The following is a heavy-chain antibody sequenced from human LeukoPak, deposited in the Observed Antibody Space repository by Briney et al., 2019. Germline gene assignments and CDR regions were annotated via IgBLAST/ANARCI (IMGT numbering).Heavy chain of an antibody. Sequence: GGSLRLTCAASGFTFSSYSMNWVCQAPGKGLERVSSISSSSSYIYYADSVKGRFTISRDNSKNTLYLQMNSLRAEDTAVYYCAKDRSWYLSRYCSSTSCAVYYDSSGYQPWGQGTLVTVSS. J-gene: IGHJ5*02. CDR1: GFTFSSYS. CDR2: ISSSSSYI. V-gene: IGHV3-21*01. CDR3: AKDRSWYLSRYCSSTSCAVYYDSSGYQP. D-gene: IGHD2-2*01.